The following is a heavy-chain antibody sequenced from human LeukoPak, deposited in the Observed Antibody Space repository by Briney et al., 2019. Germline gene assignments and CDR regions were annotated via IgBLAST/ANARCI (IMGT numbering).Heavy chain of an antibody. CDR3: AKPDQGNFDY. J-gene: IGHJ4*02. CDR1: GFTLSDYT. CDR2: IRYDGSNK. V-gene: IGHV3-30*02. D-gene: IGHD2-2*01. Sequence: GGSLRLSCAASGFTLSDYTMNWVRQAPGKGLEWVAFIRYDGSNKYYADSVKGRFTISRDNSKNTLYLQMNSLRAEDTAVYYCAKPDQGNFDYWGQGTLVTVSS.